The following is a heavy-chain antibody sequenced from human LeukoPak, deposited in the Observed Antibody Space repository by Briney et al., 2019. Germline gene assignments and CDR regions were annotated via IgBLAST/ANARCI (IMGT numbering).Heavy chain of an antibody. J-gene: IGHJ5*02. V-gene: IGHV3-30*04. CDR3: AREGIVVVVAATGGWFDP. CDR1: GFTFSSYA. CDR2: IPYDGSNK. D-gene: IGHD2-15*01. Sequence: GGSLRLSCAASGFTFSSYAMHWVRQAPGKGLEWVAVIPYDGSNKYYADSVKGRFTISRDNSKNTLYLQMNSLRAEDTAVYYCAREGIVVVVAATGGWFDPWGQGTLVTVSS.